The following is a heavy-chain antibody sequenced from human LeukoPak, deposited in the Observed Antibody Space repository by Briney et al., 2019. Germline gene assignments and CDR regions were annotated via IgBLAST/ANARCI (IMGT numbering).Heavy chain of an antibody. CDR3: ARGRNHAFDI. D-gene: IGHD1-14*01. J-gene: IGHJ3*02. CDR1: GDSIPSSSDA. Sequence: SQTLSLTCAISGDSIPSSSDAWNWIRQSPSRGLEWLGRTYYMSNDYAVSVKSRMTINADTSKNQVSLQLNSVTPEDTAVYYCARGRNHAFDIWGQGTMVTVSS. V-gene: IGHV6-1*01. CDR2: TYYMSN.